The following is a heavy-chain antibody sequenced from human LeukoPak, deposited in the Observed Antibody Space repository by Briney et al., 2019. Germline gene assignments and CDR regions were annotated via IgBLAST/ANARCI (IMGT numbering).Heavy chain of an antibody. CDR2: ISWNSDSI. D-gene: IGHD6-13*01. J-gene: IGHJ5*02. CDR1: GFTFDDYA. V-gene: IGHV3-9*01. CDR3: AKEMGLTIPAAGTGWFDP. Sequence: GRSLRLSCAASGFTFDDYAMNWVRQAPGKGLEWVSGISWNSDSIGYADSVKGRFTISRDNSKNTLYLQMNSLRAEDTAVYYCAKEMGLTIPAAGTGWFDPWGQGTLVTVSS.